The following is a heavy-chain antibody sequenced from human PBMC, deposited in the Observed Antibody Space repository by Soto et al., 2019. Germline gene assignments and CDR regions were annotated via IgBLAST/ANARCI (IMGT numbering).Heavy chain of an antibody. CDR1: GHSISSSSYY. CDR3: ARHDWSRFYGMDV. Sequence: ETLSLTCTVSGHSISSSSYYWGWFRQSPGKGLEWIGSLHSSGTTYYNPSLKSRVTTFVDTSGNQFSLRADSVTAADTAVYYCARHDWSRFYGMDVWGQGTTVTVSS. J-gene: IGHJ6*02. D-gene: IGHD2-2*01. CDR2: LHSSGTT. V-gene: IGHV4-39*01.